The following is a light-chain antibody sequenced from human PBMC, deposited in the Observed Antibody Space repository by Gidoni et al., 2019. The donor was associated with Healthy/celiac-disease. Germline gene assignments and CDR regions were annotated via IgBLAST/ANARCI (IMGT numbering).Light chain of an antibody. CDR1: SSNIGSNS. Sequence: QSVLTQPPSASGTPGQRVTISCSGRSSNIGSNSVNWYQQLPGTAPKLLMYSNNQRPSGVPDRFSGSKSGTSASLAIGGLQSEDEADYYCAAWDDSLNNWVFGGGTKLTVL. V-gene: IGLV1-44*01. CDR2: SNN. J-gene: IGLJ3*02. CDR3: AAWDDSLNNWV.